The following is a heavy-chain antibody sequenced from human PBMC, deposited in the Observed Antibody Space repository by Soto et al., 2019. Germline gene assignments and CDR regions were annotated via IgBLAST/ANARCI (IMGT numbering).Heavy chain of an antibody. CDR2: IYPDDSET. V-gene: IGHV5-51*01. Sequence: GESLKISCKGSGYSFSNYWIAWVRQMPGKGLEWMGIIYPDDSETRYSPSFQGQVTISADKSISTAFLQWSSLKASDTAVFYCARQNSPDYNHNGMDVWGQGTTVTVSS. J-gene: IGHJ6*02. CDR1: GYSFSNYW. D-gene: IGHD5-18*01. CDR3: ARQNSPDYNHNGMDV.